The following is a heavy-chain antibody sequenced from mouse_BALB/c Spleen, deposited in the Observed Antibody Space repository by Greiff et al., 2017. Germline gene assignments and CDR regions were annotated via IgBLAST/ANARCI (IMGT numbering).Heavy chain of an antibody. CDR3: ASSTRGYAMDY. J-gene: IGHJ4*01. Sequence: EVQLVESGPELVKPGASVKMSCKASGYTFTSYVMHWVKQKPGQGLEWIGYINPYNDGTKYNEKFKGKATLTSDKSSSTAYMELSSLTSEDSAVYYCASSTRGYAMDYWGQGTSVTVSS. CDR1: GYTFTSYV. CDR2: INPYNDGT. V-gene: IGHV1-14*01. D-gene: IGHD2-1*01.